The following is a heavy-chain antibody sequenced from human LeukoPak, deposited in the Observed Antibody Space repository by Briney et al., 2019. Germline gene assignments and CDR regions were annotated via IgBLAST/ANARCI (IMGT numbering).Heavy chain of an antibody. V-gene: IGHV3-74*01. CDR3: AMGYRSAYSWDY. J-gene: IGHJ4*02. D-gene: IGHD5-18*01. CDR1: GFTFSVFW. Sequence: GGSLRLSCAASGFTFSVFWMFWVRQAPGQGLVWVSHISPDGRSTNYADSVKGRFTISRDNARNTLYLQLNSLTAEDTAVYYCAMGYRSAYSWDYWGQGTLVTVSS. CDR2: ISPDGRST.